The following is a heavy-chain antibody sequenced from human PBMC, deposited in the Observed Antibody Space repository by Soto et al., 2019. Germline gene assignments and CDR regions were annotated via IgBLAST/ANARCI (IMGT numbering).Heavy chain of an antibody. CDR3: ARDPKTSGGQHWAFNYFDS. D-gene: IGHD7-27*01. Sequence: LRLSCAASGFRFSISPMHWVRQAPGKGPEWGALISYDGTNKFYADSVKGRFTITRDNSKSTLYLQVDSLRPGDAAVYYCARDPKTSGGQHWAFNYFDSWGQGTLVTVSS. CDR1: GFRFSISP. J-gene: IGHJ4*02. V-gene: IGHV3-30-3*01. CDR2: ISYDGTNK.